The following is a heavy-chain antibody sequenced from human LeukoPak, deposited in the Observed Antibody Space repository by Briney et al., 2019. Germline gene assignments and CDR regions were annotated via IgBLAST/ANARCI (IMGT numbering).Heavy chain of an antibody. D-gene: IGHD2-2*01. V-gene: IGHV1-58*01. CDR3: AARGIVVVPAGDGMDV. CDR1: GFTFTSSA. Sequence: ASVKVSCKASGFTFTSSAVQWVRQARGQRLEWIGWIVVGSGNTNYAQKFRERVTITRDMSTSTAYMELSSLRSEDTAVYYCAARGIVVVPAGDGMDVWGQGTTVTVSS. J-gene: IGHJ6*02. CDR2: IVVGSGNT.